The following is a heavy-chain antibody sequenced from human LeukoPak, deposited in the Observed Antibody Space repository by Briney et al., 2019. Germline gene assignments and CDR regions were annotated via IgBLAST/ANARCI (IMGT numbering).Heavy chain of an antibody. D-gene: IGHD1-26*01. V-gene: IGHV1-46*01. CDR3: ARIRGSGELLDAGRYNWFDP. J-gene: IGHJ5*02. Sequence: GASVKVSCKASGYTFTSYYMHWLRQAPGQGLEWMGMINPSGGSTSYAQKFQGRGTMTRDTSTSTVFMELSSLRSEDTAVYYCARIRGSGELLDAGRYNWFDPWGQGTLVTVSS. CDR1: GYTFTSYY. CDR2: INPSGGST.